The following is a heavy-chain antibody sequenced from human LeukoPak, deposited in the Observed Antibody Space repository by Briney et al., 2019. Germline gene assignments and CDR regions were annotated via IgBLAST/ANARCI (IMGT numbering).Heavy chain of an antibody. D-gene: IGHD3-16*01. J-gene: IGHJ4*02. CDR1: GFTFSVYW. CDR3: TSHGGLDY. V-gene: IGHV3-74*01. Sequence: GGSLRLSCAASGFTFSVYWMHWVRQAPGKGLVWVSRINSDGNSTNYADSVKGRFTISRDNAKNTLYLQMNSLRAEDTAVYYCTSHGGLDYWGQGTLVTVSS. CDR2: INSDGNST.